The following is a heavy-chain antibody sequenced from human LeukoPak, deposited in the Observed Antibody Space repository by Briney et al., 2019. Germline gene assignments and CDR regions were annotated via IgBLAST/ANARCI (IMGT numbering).Heavy chain of an antibody. V-gene: IGHV1-2*02. CDR1: GYSFTGHY. J-gene: IGHJ4*02. CDR3: ARERTIFGVVIMGY. D-gene: IGHD3-3*01. CDR2: INPKSGGT. Sequence: ASVKVSCKASGYSFTGHYMHWVRQAPGQGLEWMGWINPKSGGTNCAQKFQGRVTMTRDTSISTAYMDMSSLRSDDTAVYYCARERTIFGVVIMGYWGQGTLVTVSS.